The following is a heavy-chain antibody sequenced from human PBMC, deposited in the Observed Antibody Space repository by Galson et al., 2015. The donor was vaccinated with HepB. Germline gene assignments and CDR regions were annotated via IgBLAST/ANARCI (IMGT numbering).Heavy chain of an antibody. CDR2: ISYDGSNK. J-gene: IGHJ4*02. Sequence: SLRLSCAASGFTFSSYAMHWVRQAPGKGLEWVAVISYDGSNKYYADSVKGRFTISRDNSKNTLYLQMNSLRAEDTAVYHCAKRGAEPFYDGSRHYHYYFDFWGQGTLVTVSS. D-gene: IGHD3-22*01. CDR3: AKRGAEPFYDGSRHYHYYFDF. V-gene: IGHV3-30-3*02. CDR1: GFTFSSYA.